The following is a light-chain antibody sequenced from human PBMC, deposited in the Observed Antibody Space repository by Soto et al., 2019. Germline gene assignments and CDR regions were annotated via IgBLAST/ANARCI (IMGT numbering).Light chain of an antibody. CDR3: QQYDNLIT. V-gene: IGKV1-33*01. J-gene: IGKJ5*01. CDR1: QDISNY. CDR2: DAS. Sequence: DIQRTQSPYSLSASVGDRVTITCQASQDISNYLNWYQQKPGKAPKLLIYDASNLETGVPSRFSGSGSGTDFTFTISSLQPEDIATYYCQQYDNLITFGQGTRLEIK.